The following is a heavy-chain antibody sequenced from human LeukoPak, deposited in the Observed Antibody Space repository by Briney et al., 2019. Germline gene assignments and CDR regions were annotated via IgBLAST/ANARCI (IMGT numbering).Heavy chain of an antibody. CDR3: ARVSRTGAFDY. Sequence: SETLSLTCAVSGGSISSGDYYWSWIRQPPGKGLEWIGDIYYSGGTNYNPSLKSRVIISVDTSKNQFSLKLSSVTAADTAVYYCARVSRTGAFDYWGQGTLVTVSS. J-gene: IGHJ4*02. CDR1: GGSISSGDYY. CDR2: IYYSGGT. D-gene: IGHD3-10*01. V-gene: IGHV4-61*08.